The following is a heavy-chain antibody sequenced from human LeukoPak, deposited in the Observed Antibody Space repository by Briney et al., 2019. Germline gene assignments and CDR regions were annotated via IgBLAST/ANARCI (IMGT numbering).Heavy chain of an antibody. D-gene: IGHD2-2*01. Sequence: GGSLRLSCAASGFTFSSYGMHWVRQAPGKGLEWVAFIRYDGSNKYYADSVKGRFTISRDNSKNTLYLQMNSLRAEDTAVYYCARAVGCSSTTCLGFDYWGQGSLVTVSS. CDR1: GFTFSSYG. V-gene: IGHV3-30*02. CDR2: IRYDGSNK. CDR3: ARAVGCSSTTCLGFDY. J-gene: IGHJ4*02.